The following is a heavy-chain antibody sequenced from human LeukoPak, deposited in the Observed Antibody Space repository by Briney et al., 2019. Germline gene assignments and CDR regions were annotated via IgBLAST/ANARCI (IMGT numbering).Heavy chain of an antibody. CDR2: IIPILGMA. D-gene: IGHD1/OR15-1a*01. V-gene: IGHV1-69*04. Sequence: GASVKVSCKASGYTFTSYGISWVRQAPGQGLEWMGKIIPILGMASYAQRFQGRVTITAEDSTSTAYMDLSSLTSDDTAVYYCAREGFGDWEQLPFEHWGQGTLVSVSS. J-gene: IGHJ4*02. CDR3: AREGFGDWEQLPFEH. CDR1: GYTFTSYG.